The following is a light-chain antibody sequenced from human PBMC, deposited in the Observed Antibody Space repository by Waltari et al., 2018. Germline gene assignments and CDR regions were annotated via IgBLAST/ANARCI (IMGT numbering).Light chain of an antibody. V-gene: IGKV3D-20*01. CDR2: DAS. CDR1: QTVKNNY. CDR3: QQYGDSPFT. J-gene: IGKJ3*01. Sequence: EIVLTQSPATLSFSPGERSTLSCGPSQTVKNNYLAWYQQKPGLAPRLLIYDASRRATGIPDRFSCSESGTDFTLTISRLEPEDFALYYCQQYGDSPFTFGPGTKVDIK.